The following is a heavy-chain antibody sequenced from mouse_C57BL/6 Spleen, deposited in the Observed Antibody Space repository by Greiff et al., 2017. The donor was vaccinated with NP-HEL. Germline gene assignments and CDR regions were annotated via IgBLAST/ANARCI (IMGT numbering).Heavy chain of an antibody. V-gene: IGHV14-4*01. CDR3: IHYYGSSSTGTWFAY. Sequence: EVQLQQSGAELVRPGASVKLSCTASGFNIKDDYMHWVKQRPEQGLEWIGWIDPENGDTEYASKFQGKATITADTSSNTAYLQLSSLTSEDTAVYYCIHYYGSSSTGTWFAYWGQGTLVTVSA. CDR1: GFNIKDDY. J-gene: IGHJ3*01. D-gene: IGHD1-1*01. CDR2: IDPENGDT.